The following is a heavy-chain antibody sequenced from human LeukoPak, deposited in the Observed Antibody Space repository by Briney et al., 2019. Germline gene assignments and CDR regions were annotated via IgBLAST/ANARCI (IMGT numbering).Heavy chain of an antibody. CDR3: ARVDTQGDSSSWYWDYYMDV. J-gene: IGHJ6*03. CDR2: IKQDGSEK. D-gene: IGHD6-13*01. CDR1: GFTFSSYW. Sequence: PGGSLRLSCAASGFTFSSYWMSWFRQAPGKGLEWVANIKQDGSEKYYVDSVKGRFTISRDNAKNSLYLQMNSLRAEDTAVYYCARVDTQGDSSSWYWDYYMDVWGKGTTVTVSS. V-gene: IGHV3-7*01.